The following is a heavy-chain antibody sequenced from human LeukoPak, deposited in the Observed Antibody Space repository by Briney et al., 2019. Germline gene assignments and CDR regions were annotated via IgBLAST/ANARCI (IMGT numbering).Heavy chain of an antibody. D-gene: IGHD1-26*01. CDR1: GFTFSSYS. CDR3: ARGGTSGSFDY. Sequence: PGGSLRLSCAASGFTFSSYSMNWVRQAPGKGLEWVSYISSSSSTIYYADSVKGRFTISRDNAKNSLYLQMNSLRAEDTAVYYCARGGTSGSFDYWGQGTLVTVSS. J-gene: IGHJ4*02. V-gene: IGHV3-48*01. CDR2: ISSSSSTI.